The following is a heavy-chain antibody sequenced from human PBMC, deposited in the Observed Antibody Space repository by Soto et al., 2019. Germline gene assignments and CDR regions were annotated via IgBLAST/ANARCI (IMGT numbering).Heavy chain of an antibody. CDR3: ARDPWLSSAFDI. Sequence: GASVKVCCKASGYTFTSYAMQWVRQAPGQRLEWMGWINAGNGNTKYSQNFQGRVTITRDTSASTAYMELSSLRSEDTAVYYCARDPWLSSAFDIWGQGTMVTVSS. CDR1: GYTFTSYA. D-gene: IGHD3-10*01. CDR2: INAGNGNT. V-gene: IGHV1-3*01. J-gene: IGHJ3*02.